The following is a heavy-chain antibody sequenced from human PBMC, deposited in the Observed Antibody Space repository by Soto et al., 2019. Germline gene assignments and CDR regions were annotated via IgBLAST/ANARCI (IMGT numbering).Heavy chain of an antibody. V-gene: IGHV3-30-3*01. D-gene: IGHD3-10*01. CDR1: GFTFSSYA. CDR3: ARERWFGELSYYGMDV. Sequence: GGSLRLSCAASGFTFSSYAMHWVRQAPGKGLEWVAVISYDGSNKYYADSVKGRFTISRDNSKNTLYLQMNSLRAEDTAVYYCARERWFGELSYYGMDVWGQGTTVTVS. J-gene: IGHJ6*02. CDR2: ISYDGSNK.